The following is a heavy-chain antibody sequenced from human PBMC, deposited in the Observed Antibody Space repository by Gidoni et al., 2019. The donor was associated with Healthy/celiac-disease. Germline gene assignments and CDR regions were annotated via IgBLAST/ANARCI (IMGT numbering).Heavy chain of an antibody. V-gene: IGHV3-23*01. CDR1: GFTFSSYA. Sequence: EVQLLESGGGLVPPGGSLRLSCAASGFTFSSYAMSWVRQAPGKGLGWVSGISGSGGSTYYADSVKGRFTISRDNSKNTLYLQMNSLRAEDTAVYYCARHPGIAVAGTWYFDLWGRGTLVTVSS. CDR3: ARHPGIAVAGTWYFDL. J-gene: IGHJ2*01. D-gene: IGHD6-19*01. CDR2: ISGSGGST.